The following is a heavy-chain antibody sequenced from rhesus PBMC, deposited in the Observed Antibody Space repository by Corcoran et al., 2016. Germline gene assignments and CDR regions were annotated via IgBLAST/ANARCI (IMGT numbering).Heavy chain of an antibody. CDR1: GYTFTDYY. D-gene: IGHD6-43*01. J-gene: IGHJ4*01. CDR2: NKPKHRAT. V-gene: IGHV1-138*01. CDR3: ARERGIAAAFDY. Sequence: QVQLVQPGAAVKKPGSSVKVSCKASGYTFTDYYMHWVRQAPGQGLRWMGDNKPKHRATNDARQFRGRVTMNRDTSTGTTYVALSSLRSEDTAVYYCARERGIAAAFDYWGQGVLVTVSS.